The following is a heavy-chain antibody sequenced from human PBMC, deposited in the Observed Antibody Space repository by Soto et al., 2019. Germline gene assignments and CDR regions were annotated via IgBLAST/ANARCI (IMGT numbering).Heavy chain of an antibody. D-gene: IGHD3-3*01. CDR1: GGCFSGDS. V-gene: IGHV4-34*01. Sequence: PSGNLYIRSAVHGGCFSGDSSSWPGQHPGKGMEWIGEINHSGSTNYNPSLKSRVTISVDTSKNQFSLKLSSVTAADTAVYYCAKNGFWSGSHYYYYYGMDVWGQGTTVS. CDR3: AKNGFWSGSHYYYYYGMDV. CDR2: INHSGST. J-gene: IGHJ6*02.